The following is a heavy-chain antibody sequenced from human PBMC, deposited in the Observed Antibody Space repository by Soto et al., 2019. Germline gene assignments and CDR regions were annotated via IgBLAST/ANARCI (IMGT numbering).Heavy chain of an antibody. V-gene: IGHV5-10-1*01. D-gene: IGHD6-13*01. J-gene: IGHJ6*02. CDR2: IDPSDSYA. Sequence: GESLKISCDGSGYSFTIYWISLVLQMPGKGLEWMWRIDPSDSYANYSASFQGHVTISADKSISTAYLQWSSLKASDTAMYYCARQLPLYSSSWTYYYGMDVWGQGTTVTVPS. CDR1: GYSFTIYW. CDR3: ARQLPLYSSSWTYYYGMDV.